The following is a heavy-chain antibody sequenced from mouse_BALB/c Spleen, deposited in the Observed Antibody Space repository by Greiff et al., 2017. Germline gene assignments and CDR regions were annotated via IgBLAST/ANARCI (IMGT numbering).Heavy chain of an antibody. V-gene: IGHV1-54*01. Sequence: QVQLQQSGAELVRPGTSVKVSCKASGYAFTNYLIEWVKQRPGQGLEWIGVINPGSGGTNYNEKFKGKATLTADKSSSTAYMQLSSLTSDDSAVYFCARGYITTVVAPTYAMDYWGQGTSVTVSS. CDR2: INPGSGGT. CDR3: ARGYITTVVAPTYAMDY. CDR1: GYAFTNYL. D-gene: IGHD1-1*01. J-gene: IGHJ4*01.